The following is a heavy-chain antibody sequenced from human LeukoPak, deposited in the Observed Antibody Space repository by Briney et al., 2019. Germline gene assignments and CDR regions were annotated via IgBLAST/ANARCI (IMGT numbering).Heavy chain of an antibody. CDR2: IIPIFGTA. J-gene: IGHJ5*02. D-gene: IGHD3-10*01. CDR3: ARVGPPDYYGWGISVVWFDP. Sequence: GASVKVSCKASGYTFTSYAISWVRQAPGQGLEWMGGIIPIFGTANYAQKFQGRVTITADESTSTAYMELSSLRSEDTAVYYCARVGPPDYYGWGISVVWFDPWGQGTLVTVSS. CDR1: GYTFTSYA. V-gene: IGHV1-69*13.